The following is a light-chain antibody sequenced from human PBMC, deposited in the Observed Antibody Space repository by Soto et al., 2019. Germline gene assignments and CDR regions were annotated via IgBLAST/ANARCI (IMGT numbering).Light chain of an antibody. V-gene: IGLV1-40*01. CDR2: GNT. CDR3: QSYDSSLSGYV. Sequence: QSVLTQPPSVSGAPGQRVTISCTGSSSNIGAVYDVHWYQHLPGTAPKLLIYGNTNRPSGVPDRFSGSKSGTSASLAITGLQAEDEADCYCQSYDSSLSGYVFGTGTKLTVL. J-gene: IGLJ1*01. CDR1: SSNIGAVYD.